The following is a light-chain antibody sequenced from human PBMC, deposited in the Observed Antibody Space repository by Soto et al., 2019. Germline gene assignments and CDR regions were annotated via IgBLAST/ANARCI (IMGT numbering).Light chain of an antibody. CDR2: AAS. Sequence: EIVLTQSPGTLSLSPGERATLSCRASQSVSSSYLAWYQQKPGQAPRLLIFAASSRATGIPDRISGSGSGTDFTLTISRLEPEDFAVYYCQQYGSSPLVTFGQGTRLEI. J-gene: IGKJ5*01. V-gene: IGKV3-20*01. CDR3: QQYGSSPLVT. CDR1: QSVSSSY.